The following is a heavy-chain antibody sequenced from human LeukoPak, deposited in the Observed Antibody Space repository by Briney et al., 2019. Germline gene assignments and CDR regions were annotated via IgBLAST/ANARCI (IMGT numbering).Heavy chain of an antibody. D-gene: IGHD3-22*01. Sequence: SETLSLTCAVYGGSFSGYYWSWIRQPPGKGLEWIGEINHSGSTNYNPSLKSRVTISVDTSKNQFSLKLSSVTAADTAVYYCARATPSYYYDSSGYYYYYYYMDVWGKGTTVTVSS. CDR3: ARATPSYYYDSSGYYYYYYYMDV. V-gene: IGHV4-34*01. J-gene: IGHJ6*03. CDR2: INHSGST. CDR1: GGSFSGYY.